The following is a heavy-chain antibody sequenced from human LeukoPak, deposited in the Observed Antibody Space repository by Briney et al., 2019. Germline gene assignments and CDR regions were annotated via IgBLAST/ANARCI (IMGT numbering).Heavy chain of an antibody. CDR2: INPNSGRT. CDR3: ARGAGTTVTNFDY. Sequence: ASVKVSCKASGYTFTNYYIHWVRQAPGQGLEWVGVINPNSGRTTYAQKFQGRVTMTRDMSTSTVYMELSSLRSEDTAVYYCARGAGTTVTNFDYWGQGTLVTVSS. CDR1: GYTFTNYY. D-gene: IGHD4-17*01. J-gene: IGHJ4*02. V-gene: IGHV1-46*01.